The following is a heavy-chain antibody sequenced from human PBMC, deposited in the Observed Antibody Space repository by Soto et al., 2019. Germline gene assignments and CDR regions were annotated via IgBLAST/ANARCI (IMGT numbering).Heavy chain of an antibody. CDR3: ERNISNFRYYYDAMDV. CDR1: GYTFTDYW. V-gene: IGHV5-51*03. CDR2: IYPGDSDT. Sequence: PGKSLKISCKGSGYTFTDYWIGWVRQLPGKGLEWMGIIYPGDSDTRYSPSFQGHVTITVDKSTSTAYLQWNTLKASDTAMYYCERNISNFRYYYDAMDVWGQGTTGSVS. D-gene: IGHD4-4*01. J-gene: IGHJ6*02.